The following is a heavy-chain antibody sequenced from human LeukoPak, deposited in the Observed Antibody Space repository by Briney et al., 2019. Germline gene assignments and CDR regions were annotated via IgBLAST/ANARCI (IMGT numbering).Heavy chain of an antibody. D-gene: IGHD2-21*01. J-gene: IGHJ4*02. V-gene: IGHV3-21*01. CDR3: AKNTESQVIFRD. Sequence: PGGSLRLSCAASGFTFSSYSMNWVRQAPGKGLEWVSSISSSSSYIYYADSVKGRFTISRDNAKNSLYLQMNSLRAEDTAVYYCAKNTESQVIFRDWGQGTLVTVSS. CDR1: GFTFSSYS. CDR2: ISSSSSYI.